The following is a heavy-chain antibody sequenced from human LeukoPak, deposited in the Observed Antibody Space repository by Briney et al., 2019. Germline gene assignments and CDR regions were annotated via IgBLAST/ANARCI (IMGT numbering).Heavy chain of an antibody. Sequence: ASVKASCKASGYTFTGYYMHWVRQAPGQGLEWMGWINPNSGGTNYAQKFQGRVTMTRDTSISTAYMELGRLRSDDTAVYYCGVATIRSPNNPWGQGTLVTVSS. J-gene: IGHJ5*02. CDR3: GVATIRSPNNP. D-gene: IGHD5-12*01. CDR1: GYTFTGYY. V-gene: IGHV1-2*02. CDR2: INPNSGGT.